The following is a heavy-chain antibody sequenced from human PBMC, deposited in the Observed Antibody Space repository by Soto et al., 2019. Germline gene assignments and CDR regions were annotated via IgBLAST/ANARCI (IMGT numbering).Heavy chain of an antibody. D-gene: IGHD3-22*01. J-gene: IGHJ6*02. CDR2: INPNSGGT. Sequence: ASVKASCKASGYTFTGYYMHWVQQAPGQGLEWMGWINPNSGGTNYAQKFQGWVTMTRDTSISTAYMELSRLRSDDTAVYYCARDWGYYDSSGYLHYYGMDVWGQGTTVTVSS. CDR1: GYTFTGYY. V-gene: IGHV1-2*04. CDR3: ARDWGYYDSSGYLHYYGMDV.